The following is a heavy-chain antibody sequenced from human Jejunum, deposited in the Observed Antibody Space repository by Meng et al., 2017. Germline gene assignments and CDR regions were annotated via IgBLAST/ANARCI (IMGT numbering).Heavy chain of an antibody. J-gene: IGHJ4*02. V-gene: IGHV3-73*01. CDR2: IRSRPNNYAT. CDR1: GFSFSDSA. CDR3: ISYHYDSSGYYESD. D-gene: IGHD3-22*01. Sequence: GESLKISCAASGFSFSDSAMHWVRQASGKSPEWVGRIRSRPNNYATAYAASVKARFTISRDDSKNTAYLQMNSLKTEDTAVYYCISYHYDSSGYYESDGGQGALVTVSS.